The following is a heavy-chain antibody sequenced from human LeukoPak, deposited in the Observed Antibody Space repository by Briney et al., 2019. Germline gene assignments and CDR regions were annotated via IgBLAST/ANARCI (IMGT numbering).Heavy chain of an antibody. Sequence: ASVKVSCKASGYTFTTYDINWVRQATGQGLEWMGWMNANSGNTGYVQKFQGRVTMTRNTTISTGYMELSSLRSEDTAVYYCARLRDAAGSYPFDYWGQGTLVTVSS. D-gene: IGHD3-10*01. CDR2: MNANSGNT. CDR3: ARLRDAAGSYPFDY. V-gene: IGHV1-8*01. CDR1: GYTFTTYD. J-gene: IGHJ4*02.